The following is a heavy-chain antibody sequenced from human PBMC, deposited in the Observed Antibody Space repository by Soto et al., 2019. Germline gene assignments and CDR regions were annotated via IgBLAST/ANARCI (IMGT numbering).Heavy chain of an antibody. CDR2: ISAYNGNT. J-gene: IGHJ6*02. CDR1: GYTFTSYG. D-gene: IGHD3-3*01. V-gene: IGHV1-18*01. CDR3: ARSTYDFWSGLLLLTYGMDV. Sequence: GASVKVSCKASGYTFTSYGISWVRQAPGQGLEWMGWISAYNGNTNYAQKLQGRVTMTTDTSTSTAYMELRSLRSDDTAVYYCARSTYDFWSGLLLLTYGMDVWGQGTTVTVSS.